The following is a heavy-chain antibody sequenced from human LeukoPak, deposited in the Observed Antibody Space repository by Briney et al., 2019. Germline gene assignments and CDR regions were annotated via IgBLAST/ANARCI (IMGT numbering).Heavy chain of an antibody. J-gene: IGHJ3*02. CDR1: GFTFDDYG. D-gene: IGHD3-9*01. Sequence: GGSLRLSCAASGFTFDDYGMSWVRQAPGKGLEWVSGINWNGGSTGYADSVKGRFTISRDNAKNSLYLQMNSLRAEGTALYYCAKATRSYFDHNDAFDIWGQGTMVTVSS. CDR2: INWNGGST. CDR3: AKATRSYFDHNDAFDI. V-gene: IGHV3-20*04.